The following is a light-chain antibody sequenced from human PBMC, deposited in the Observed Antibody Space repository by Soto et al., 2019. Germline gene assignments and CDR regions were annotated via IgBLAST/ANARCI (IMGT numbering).Light chain of an antibody. V-gene: IGLV1-44*01. Sequence: QPVLTQPPSASGSPGQRVIVSCSGSTSDIGTNAVNWFQHLPGTAPKLLIYTNNQRPSGVPDRFSGSKSGTSASLAIRGLQSEDEADYYCATWHDSFYVFGTGTKLTVL. CDR2: TNN. CDR1: TSDIGTNA. J-gene: IGLJ1*01. CDR3: ATWHDSFYV.